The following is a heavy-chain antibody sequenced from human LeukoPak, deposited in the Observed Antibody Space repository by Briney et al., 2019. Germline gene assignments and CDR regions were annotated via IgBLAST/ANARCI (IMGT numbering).Heavy chain of an antibody. D-gene: IGHD1-26*01. CDR1: GYTFTAYY. J-gene: IGHJ6*01. CDR2: INTNSART. Sequence: ASVKVSCQASGYTFTAYYMHWERQAPGHGLEWMGWINTNSARTHYAQKFQGRVTVTRDTSISPADMHLSRLTSDDTAMYYCARGIISGTSYRYYYAMDVWGEGSTVTVSS. CDR3: ARGIISGTSYRYYYAMDV. V-gene: IGHV1-2*02.